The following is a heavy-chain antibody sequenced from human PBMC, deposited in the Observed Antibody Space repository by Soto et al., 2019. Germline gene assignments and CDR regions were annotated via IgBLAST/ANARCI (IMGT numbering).Heavy chain of an antibody. J-gene: IGHJ5*02. Sequence: SETLSLTCTVSGGSISSYYWSWIRQPPGKGLEWIGYIYYSGSTNYNPSLKSRVTISVDTSKNQFSLKLSSVTAADTAVYYCAREPPYYDILTGYYPKDNWFDPWGQGTLVTVSS. V-gene: IGHV4-59*01. CDR2: IYYSGST. CDR3: AREPPYYDILTGYYPKDNWFDP. CDR1: GGSISSYY. D-gene: IGHD3-9*01.